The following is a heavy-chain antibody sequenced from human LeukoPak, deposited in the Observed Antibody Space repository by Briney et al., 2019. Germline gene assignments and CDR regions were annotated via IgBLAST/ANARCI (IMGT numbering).Heavy chain of an antibody. Sequence: PSETLSLTCAVYGGSFSGYYWSWIRQPPGKGLEWIGEINHSGSTNYNPSLKSRVTISVDTSKNQFSLKLSSVTAADTAVYYCARGYSYGLGSNWGQGTLVTVSS. J-gene: IGHJ4*02. V-gene: IGHV4-34*01. CDR1: GGSFSGYY. CDR2: INHSGST. D-gene: IGHD5-18*01. CDR3: ARGYSYGLGSN.